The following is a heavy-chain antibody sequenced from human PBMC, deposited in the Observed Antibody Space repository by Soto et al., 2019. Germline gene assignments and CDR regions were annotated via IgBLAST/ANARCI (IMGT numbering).Heavy chain of an antibody. CDR3: ARDEIGHYYDRSGYYCPYYYGMDV. Sequence: GASVKVSCKASGGTFSSYAISWVRQAPGQGLEWMGGIIPIFGTANYAQKFQGRVTITADKSTSTAYMELSSLRSEDTAVYYCARDEIGHYYDRSGYYCPYYYGMDVWGQGTTVTVSS. J-gene: IGHJ6*02. CDR1: GGTFSSYA. CDR2: IIPIFGTA. V-gene: IGHV1-69*06. D-gene: IGHD3-22*01.